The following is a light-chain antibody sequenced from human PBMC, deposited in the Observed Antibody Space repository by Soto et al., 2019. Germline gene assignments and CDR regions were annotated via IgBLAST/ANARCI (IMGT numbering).Light chain of an antibody. V-gene: IGLV1-51*02. CDR1: SSNIGNNY. CDR3: ETWDRSLSAGGV. Sequence: QSVLTQPPSVSAAPGQKVTISCSGSSSNIGNNYVSWYQQLPGTAPKLLIYENNKRPSGIPDRFSGSTSGTSATLGITGLETGDEADYYCETWDRSLSAGGVFGTGTKVTVL. J-gene: IGLJ1*01. CDR2: ENN.